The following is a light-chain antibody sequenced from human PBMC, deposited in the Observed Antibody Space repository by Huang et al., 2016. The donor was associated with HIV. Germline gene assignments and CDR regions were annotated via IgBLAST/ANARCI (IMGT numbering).Light chain of an antibody. CDR1: QNINTH. Sequence: EIVLTQSPATLSFFPGQRVSLSCRASQNINTHLAWYQQRPGQPPRLLIYDASSRVPGVAARVSGSGSGTDFTLTISSLESEDFATYYCQQRVNGLTFSGGTKV. J-gene: IGKJ4*01. V-gene: IGKV3-11*01. CDR3: QQRVNGLT. CDR2: DAS.